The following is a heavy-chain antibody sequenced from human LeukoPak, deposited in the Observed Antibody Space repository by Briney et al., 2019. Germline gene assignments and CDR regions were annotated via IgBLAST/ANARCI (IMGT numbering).Heavy chain of an antibody. D-gene: IGHD3-22*01. V-gene: IGHV3-30*04. CDR2: ISYDGSYK. CDR1: GFTFSSYG. J-gene: IGHJ5*02. CDR3: ARAPSDNYDRSGYHLDT. Sequence: GGSLRLSCTASGFTFSSYGMHWVRQAPGKGLQWVAAISYDGSYKYHADSVEGRFTISRDNFVNTLYLQMISLRAEDTAVYYCARAPSDNYDRSGYHLDTWGQGILVTVSS.